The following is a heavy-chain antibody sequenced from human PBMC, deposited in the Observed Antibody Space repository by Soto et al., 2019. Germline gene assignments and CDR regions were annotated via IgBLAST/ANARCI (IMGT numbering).Heavy chain of an antibody. Sequence: GGSLRLSCAASGFTFSSYAMHCVRQAPGKGLEWVAVISYDGSNKYYADSVKGRFTISRDNSKNTLYLQMNSLRAEDTAVYYCARGGNRYGSGSYYMKYWGQGTLVTVSS. J-gene: IGHJ4*02. CDR3: ARGGNRYGSGSYYMKY. V-gene: IGHV3-30-3*01. CDR1: GFTFSSYA. D-gene: IGHD3-10*01. CDR2: ISYDGSNK.